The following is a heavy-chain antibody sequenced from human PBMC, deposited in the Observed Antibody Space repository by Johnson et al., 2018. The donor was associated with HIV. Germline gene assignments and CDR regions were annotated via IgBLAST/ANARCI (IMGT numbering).Heavy chain of an antibody. CDR2: ISWNRGSI. V-gene: IGHV3-9*01. D-gene: IGHD2-8*01. Sequence: VQLVESGGGLVQPGRSLRLSCAASGFTFDDYAMHWVRQASGKGLEWVSGISWNRGSIGYADSVKGRLTISRDNANNALFLQMNRLRPEATAVYDCTRGYCTHGVCYTRVDGFDIWGQGTRFTVSS. CDR3: TRGYCTHGVCYTRVDGFDI. CDR1: GFTFDDYA. J-gene: IGHJ3*02.